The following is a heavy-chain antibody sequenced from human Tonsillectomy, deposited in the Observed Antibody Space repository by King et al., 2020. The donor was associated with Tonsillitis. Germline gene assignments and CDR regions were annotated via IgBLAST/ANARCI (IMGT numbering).Heavy chain of an antibody. CDR1: GFSVSNNY. V-gene: IGHV3-53*01. Sequence: VQLVESGGGLIQPGGSLRLSCAASGFSVSNNYMSWVRQAPGKGLEWVSVIYSGGSTYYADSVKGRFTISRDNSKNTLYLQMNSLRAEDTAVDYCSRENYYDSSGYIGWFDPWGQGTLVTVSS. CDR2: IYSGGST. D-gene: IGHD3-22*01. J-gene: IGHJ5*02. CDR3: SRENYYDSSGYIGWFDP.